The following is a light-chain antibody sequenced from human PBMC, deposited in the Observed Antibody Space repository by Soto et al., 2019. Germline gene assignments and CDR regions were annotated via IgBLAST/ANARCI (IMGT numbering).Light chain of an antibody. CDR1: QGISRS. CDR2: AAS. J-gene: IGKJ5*01. Sequence: DIQMTQSPSSVSASLGDSVTIXXQASQGISRSLAWYQQKPGKAPKLXIYAASSLQSGVPSRFSGSGVGTDFTLTISSLQPEDSAIYYCQQADTFPITFGQGTRLEIK. CDR3: QQADTFPIT. V-gene: IGKV1D-12*01.